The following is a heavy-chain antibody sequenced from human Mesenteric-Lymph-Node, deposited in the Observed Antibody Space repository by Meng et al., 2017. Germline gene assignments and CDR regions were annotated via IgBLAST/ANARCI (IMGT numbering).Heavy chain of an antibody. CDR3: ARVTGVAAAGNLGY. Sequence: GESLKISCVASAFTFSSYAMSWVRQAPGKGLEWVSAISGSGGSTYYADSVKGRFTISRDNSKNTVYLQMNSLRAEDTAVYYCARVTGVAAAGNLGYWGQGTLVTVSS. D-gene: IGHD6-13*01. V-gene: IGHV3-23*01. CDR1: AFTFSSYA. J-gene: IGHJ4*02. CDR2: ISGSGGST.